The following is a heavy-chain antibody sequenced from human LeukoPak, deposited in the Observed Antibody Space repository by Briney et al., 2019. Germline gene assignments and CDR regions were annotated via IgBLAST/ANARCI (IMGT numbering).Heavy chain of an antibody. D-gene: IGHD2-2*02. CDR2: ISSSSSTI. CDR1: GFTFSSYS. V-gene: IGHV3-48*01. Sequence: PGGSLRLSCAASGFTFSSYSMNWVRQAPGKGLEWGSYISSSSSTIYYADSVKGRFTISRDNAKNSLYLQMNSLRAEDTAVYYCARGGYCSSTSCYTDRRDWFDPWGQGTLVTVSS. CDR3: ARGGYCSSTSCYTDRRDWFDP. J-gene: IGHJ5*02.